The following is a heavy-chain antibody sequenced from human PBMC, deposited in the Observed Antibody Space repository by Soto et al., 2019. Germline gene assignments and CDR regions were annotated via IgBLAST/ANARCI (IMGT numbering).Heavy chain of an antibody. CDR1: GFTFSSYA. D-gene: IGHD3-22*01. J-gene: IGHJ4*02. CDR3: AKDQSAVVVSVDY. Sequence: EVQLLESGGGLVQPGGSLRLSCAASGFTFSSYAMSWVRQAPGKGLEWVSAISGSGGSTYYADSVKGRFTISRDNSKNTLYVQMNSLRAEDTGVYCCAKDQSAVVVSVDYWGQGTLVTVSS. CDR2: ISGSGGST. V-gene: IGHV3-23*01.